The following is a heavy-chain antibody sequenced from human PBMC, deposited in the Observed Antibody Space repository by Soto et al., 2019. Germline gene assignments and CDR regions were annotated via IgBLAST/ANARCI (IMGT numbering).Heavy chain of an antibody. CDR1: GVTLTNVW. CDR3: AKSQDYGDYFDY. Sequence: GGSLRLSCAVSGVTLTNVWMSWVRQAPGKGLEWVSAISGSGGSTYYADSVKGRFTISRDNSKNTLYLQMNSLRAEDTAVYYCAKSQDYGDYFDYWGQGTLVTVSS. J-gene: IGHJ4*02. D-gene: IGHD4-17*01. V-gene: IGHV3-23*01. CDR2: ISGSGGST.